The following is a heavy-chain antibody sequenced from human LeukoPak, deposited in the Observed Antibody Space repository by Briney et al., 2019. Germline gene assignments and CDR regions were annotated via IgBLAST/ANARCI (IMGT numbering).Heavy chain of an antibody. D-gene: IGHD6-25*01. V-gene: IGHV6-1*01. Sequence: SQTLSLTCAISGDSVSSNSVAWTWIRQSPSRGLEWLGRTYCRSKWYNDDAVSVKSRITINPDTSKNQFSLQLNSVTPEDTAVYYCARAAAGRLDYWGQGTLVTVYS. CDR2: TYCRSKWYN. J-gene: IGHJ4*02. CDR1: GDSVSSNSVA. CDR3: ARAAAGRLDY.